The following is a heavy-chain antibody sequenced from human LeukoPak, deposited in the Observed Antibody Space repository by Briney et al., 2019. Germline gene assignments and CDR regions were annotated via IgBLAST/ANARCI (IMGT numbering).Heavy chain of an antibody. V-gene: IGHV3-23*01. J-gene: IGHJ4*02. CDR2: ISGSGGST. D-gene: IGHD4-11*01. CDR1: GFTVSNNY. Sequence: GGSLRLSCVVSGFTVSNNYMSWVRQAPGKGLEWVSAISGSGGSTYYADSVKGRFTISRDNSKNTLYLQMNSLRAEDTAVYYCAKGRRKYSNYASFDYWGQGTLVTVSS. CDR3: AKGRRKYSNYASFDY.